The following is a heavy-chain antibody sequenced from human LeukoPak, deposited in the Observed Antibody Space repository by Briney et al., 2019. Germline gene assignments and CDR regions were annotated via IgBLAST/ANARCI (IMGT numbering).Heavy chain of an antibody. J-gene: IGHJ3*02. CDR1: GFTFSTYG. CDR3: ARDRRDAFDI. V-gene: IGHV3-30*03. CDR2: TSYDGSDK. Sequence: GGSLRLSCAASGFTFSTYGMHWVRQAPGKGLEWVAVTSYDGSDKYYADSVKGRFTISRDNAENSVYLQMSSLRDEDTAVYYCARDRRDAFDIWGQGTMVTVSS.